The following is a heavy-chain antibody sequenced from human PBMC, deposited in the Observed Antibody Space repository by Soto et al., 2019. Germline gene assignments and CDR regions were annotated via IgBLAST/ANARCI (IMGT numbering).Heavy chain of an antibody. J-gene: IGHJ6*02. Sequence: RASVKVSCKASGGTFSSYAISWVRQAPGQGLEWMGGIIPIFGTANYAQKFQGRVTITADKSTSTAYMELSSLRSEDTAVYYCARAPLRYCSSTSCKHPDYYYYGMDVWGQGTTVTVSS. CDR1: GGTFSSYA. V-gene: IGHV1-69*06. D-gene: IGHD2-2*01. CDR3: ARAPLRYCSSTSCKHPDYYYYGMDV. CDR2: IIPIFGTA.